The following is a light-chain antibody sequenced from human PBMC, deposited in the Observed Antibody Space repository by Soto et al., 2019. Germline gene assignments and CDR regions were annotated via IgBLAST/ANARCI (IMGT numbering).Light chain of an antibody. Sequence: QSALTQPRSVSGSPGQSVTISCTGTSSDVGGYNYVSWYQQHPGKAPKLMIYDVSKRPSGVPDRFSVSKSGNTASLTISGLQDEDEAAYYCCAYAGTYTLYVFGTGTKLTVL. J-gene: IGLJ1*01. CDR1: SSDVGGYNY. V-gene: IGLV2-11*01. CDR2: DVS. CDR3: CAYAGTYTLYV.